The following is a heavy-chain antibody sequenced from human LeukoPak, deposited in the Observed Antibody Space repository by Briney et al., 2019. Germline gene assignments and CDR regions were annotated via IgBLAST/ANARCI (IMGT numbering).Heavy chain of an antibody. D-gene: IGHD2-2*01. Sequence: ASVKVSCKASGGTFSSYAISWVRQAPGQGLGWMGRIIPILGIANYAQKFQGRVTITADKSTSTAYMELSSLRSEDTAVYYCARVRRIVVPAATYYYYGMDVWGQGTTVTVSS. J-gene: IGHJ6*02. V-gene: IGHV1-69*04. CDR2: IIPILGIA. CDR1: GGTFSSYA. CDR3: ARVRRIVVPAATYYYYGMDV.